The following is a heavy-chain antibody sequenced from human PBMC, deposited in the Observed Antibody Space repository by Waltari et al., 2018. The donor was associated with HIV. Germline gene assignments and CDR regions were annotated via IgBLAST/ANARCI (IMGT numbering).Heavy chain of an antibody. V-gene: IGHV3-23*01. J-gene: IGHJ4*02. CDR1: GFTFSGYA. Sequence: EVQLLESGGGLVQPGGSLRLSCAASGFTFSGYAMSWVRQAPGKGLEWVSSISGGGGSTYYADSVKGRFTISRDNSKSTLYLQLNSLRAEDTAVYYCATREALYYFDYWGQGTLVTVSS. CDR2: ISGGGGST. CDR3: ATREALYYFDY. D-gene: IGHD3-10*01.